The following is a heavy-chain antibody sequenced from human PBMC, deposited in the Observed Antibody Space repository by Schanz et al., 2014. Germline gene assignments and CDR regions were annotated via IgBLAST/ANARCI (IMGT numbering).Heavy chain of an antibody. CDR3: ARGSPENMIRGELDY. V-gene: IGHV1-46*03. J-gene: IGHJ4*02. D-gene: IGHD3-10*01. CDR2: INPIGGST. CDR1: GYTFTNFF. Sequence: QVHLVQSGAEVHKPGASLKISCKASGYTFTNFFLHWVRQAPGQGLEWMGIINPIGGSTTYAQKFRGAVTLTTDTSTDTAYLELTSLRSEDTAVYYCARGSPENMIRGELDYGGQGTLVTDSS.